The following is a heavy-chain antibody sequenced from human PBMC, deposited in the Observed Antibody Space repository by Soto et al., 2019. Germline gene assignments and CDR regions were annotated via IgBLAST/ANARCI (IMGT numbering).Heavy chain of an antibody. CDR3: ARLYTTSRVGAWFDP. J-gene: IGHJ5*02. Sequence: EVHLVESGGGLVLPGGSLRLSCAASGFIFSTYTLNWVRQAPGKGLEWVSYISAGSDAIHYADSVKGRFTVSRDNAKNSLFLQMNSLRDEDTAVYYCARLYTTSRVGAWFDPWGQGTLVTVSS. D-gene: IGHD3-16*01. CDR2: ISAGSDAI. V-gene: IGHV3-48*02. CDR1: GFIFSTYT.